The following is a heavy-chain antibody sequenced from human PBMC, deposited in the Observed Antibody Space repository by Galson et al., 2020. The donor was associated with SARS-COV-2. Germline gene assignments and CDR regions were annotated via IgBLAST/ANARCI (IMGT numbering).Heavy chain of an antibody. J-gene: IGHJ4*02. Sequence: AGSLRLSCAASGFAFSNYWMHWVRQPPGKGLEWVARIKRDGSIITYADSMKGRFTISRDNAKNTLYLQMNSLRSEDTAFYYWAGALAMWGQGTLVTVSS. CDR2: IKRDGSII. V-gene: IGHV3-74*01. CDR3: AGALAM. CDR1: GFAFSNYW.